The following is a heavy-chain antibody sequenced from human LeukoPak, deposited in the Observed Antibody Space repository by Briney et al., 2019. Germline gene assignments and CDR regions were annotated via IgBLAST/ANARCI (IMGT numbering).Heavy chain of an antibody. CDR3: ARDGVAGPRPPWYFDL. Sequence: SEPLSLPCTVSGGSISSYYWSWLPQPTGKGLEWIGRIYTSGSTNYNPSLKSRVTMSVDTSKDQFSLKLSSVTAADTAVYYCARDGVAGPRPPWYFDLWGRGTLVTVSS. CDR1: GGSISSYY. D-gene: IGHD1-14*01. J-gene: IGHJ2*01. V-gene: IGHV4-4*07. CDR2: IYTSGST.